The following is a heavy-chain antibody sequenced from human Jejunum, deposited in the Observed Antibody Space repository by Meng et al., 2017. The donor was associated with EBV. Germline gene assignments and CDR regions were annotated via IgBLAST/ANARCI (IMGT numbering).Heavy chain of an antibody. D-gene: IGHD5-12*01. CDR2: IYWDDDK. CDR3: AHSPMRTSSSGYPRGFDY. CDR1: GFSLTTSGVG. V-gene: IGHV2-5*02. Sequence: QSTLKDLLPTLSKPTPTLPLTCTVSGFSLTTSGVGVGWIRQPPGKAPEWLALIYWDDDKRYSPSLKSRLTITKDTSKNQVVLTMTNMDPVDTGTYFCAHSPMRTSSSGYPRGFDYWGQGTLVTVSS. J-gene: IGHJ4*02.